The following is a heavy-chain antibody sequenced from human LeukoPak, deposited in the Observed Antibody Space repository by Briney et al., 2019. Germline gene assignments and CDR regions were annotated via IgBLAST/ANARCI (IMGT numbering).Heavy chain of an antibody. D-gene: IGHD3-22*01. CDR3: TRDNNDSSGYLY. CDR1: GFTFSNYE. Sequence: GGSLRLSCQVSGFTFSNYEMHWVRQAPGKGLEWVSYISSSGSTVYYADSVQGRFIISRDNAKNSLYLQMNSLRAEDTAVYYCTRDNNDSSGYLYWGQGTLVTVSS. J-gene: IGHJ4*02. V-gene: IGHV3-48*03. CDR2: ISSSGSTV.